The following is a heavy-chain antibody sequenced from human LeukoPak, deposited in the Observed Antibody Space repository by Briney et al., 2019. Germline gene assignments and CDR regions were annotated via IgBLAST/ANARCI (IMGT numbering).Heavy chain of an antibody. V-gene: IGHV4-59*01. D-gene: IGHD7-27*01. CDR3: ARDLSSTPNWEFDY. J-gene: IGHJ4*02. CDR2: VYYSGST. CDR1: GGSISSYY. Sequence: SETPSLTCTVSGGSISSYYWSWIRQPPGKGLEWIGYVYYSGSTNYNPSLKSRVTISVDTSKNQFSLKLSSVTAADTAVYYCARDLSSTPNWEFDYWGQGTLVTVSS.